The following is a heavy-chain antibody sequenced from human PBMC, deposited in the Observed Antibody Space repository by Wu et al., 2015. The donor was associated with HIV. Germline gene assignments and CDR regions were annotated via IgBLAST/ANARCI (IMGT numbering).Heavy chain of an antibody. CDR1: GGAFSRFT. CDR3: ARDLGGSYKPFDF. CDR2: IIPLSGTI. Sequence: QVHLVQSGPEMRRSGSSVKVSCKTLGGAFSRFTLNWVRQAPGQGLEWVGGIIPLSGTINYAQKVQDRVTMTADTSTSTSYLELRSLKSDDTAVYYCARDLGGSYKPFDFWGQGTLVTVSS. J-gene: IGHJ4*02. V-gene: IGHV1-69*08. D-gene: IGHD1-26*01.